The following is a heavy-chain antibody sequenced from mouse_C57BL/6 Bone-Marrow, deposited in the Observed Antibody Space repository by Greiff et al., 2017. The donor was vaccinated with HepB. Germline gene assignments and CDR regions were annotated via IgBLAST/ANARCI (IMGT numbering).Heavy chain of an antibody. Sequence: VKLQESGAELARPGASVKLSCKASGYTFTSYGISWVKQSTGQGLEWIGEIYPRSGNTYYNEKFKGKATLTADKSSSTAYMELRSLTSEDSAVYFCAREGYYYGSSLSYWGQGTLVTVSA. CDR3: AREGYYYGSSLSY. D-gene: IGHD1-1*01. CDR2: IYPRSGNT. J-gene: IGHJ3*01. V-gene: IGHV1-81*01. CDR1: GYTFTSYG.